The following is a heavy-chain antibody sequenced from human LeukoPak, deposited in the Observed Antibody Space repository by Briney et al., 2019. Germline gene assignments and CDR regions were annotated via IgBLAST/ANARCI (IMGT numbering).Heavy chain of an antibody. D-gene: IGHD7-27*01. J-gene: IGHJ4*02. CDR2: IGSSGGGI. Sequence: PGGSLRLSCEASGFTFSTYTMYWVRHPPGKRLEWVSIIGSSGGGIHYADSVKGRFTISRDNSKNALYLQMNSLRVEDTAVYYCAIDPNWGTHSWGQGVLVTVSS. V-gene: IGHV3-23*01. CDR1: GFTFSTYT. CDR3: AIDPNWGTHS.